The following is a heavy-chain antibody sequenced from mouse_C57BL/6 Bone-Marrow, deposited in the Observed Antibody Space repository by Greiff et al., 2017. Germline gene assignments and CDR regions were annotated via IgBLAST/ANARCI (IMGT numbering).Heavy chain of an antibody. J-gene: IGHJ4*01. CDR1: GFTFSSYA. CDR2: ISSGGDYI. V-gene: IGHV5-9-1*02. D-gene: IGHD1-1*01. CDR3: TRAGYGSSYYYAMDY. Sequence: EVKLMESGAGLVKPGGSLKLSCAASGFTFSSYAMSWVRQTPEKRLEWVAYISSGGDYIYYADTVKGRFTISRDNARNTLYLQMSSLKSEDTAMYYCTRAGYGSSYYYAMDYWGQGTSVTVSS.